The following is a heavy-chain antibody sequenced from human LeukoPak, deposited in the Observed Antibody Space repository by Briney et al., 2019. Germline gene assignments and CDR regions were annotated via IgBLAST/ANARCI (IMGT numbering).Heavy chain of an antibody. D-gene: IGHD1-26*01. J-gene: IGHJ4*01. CDR2: IYSGGST. Sequence: PGGSLRLSCAASGFTVSSNYMSWVRQAPGKGLEWVSVIYSGGSTYYADSVKGRFTISRDNSKNTLYLQMNSLRAEDTAVYYCARLLSGSYPTYYFDYWGQEPWSPSPQ. CDR3: ARLLSGSYPTYYFDY. CDR1: GFTVSSNY. V-gene: IGHV3-53*01.